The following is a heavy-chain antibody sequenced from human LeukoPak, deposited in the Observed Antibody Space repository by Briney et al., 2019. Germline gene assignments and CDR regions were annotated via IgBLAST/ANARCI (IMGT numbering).Heavy chain of an antibody. Sequence: GGSLRLSCAASGFTVSSNYLSWVRQAPGKGLEWVSVIYSGGSAYYADSVQGRFTISRDNSKNTLYLQMNSLKAEGTAVYYCARETANYAYFDYWGQGTLVTVSS. J-gene: IGHJ4*02. CDR2: IYSGGSA. CDR3: ARETANYAYFDY. D-gene: IGHD1-7*01. CDR1: GFTVSSNY. V-gene: IGHV3-53*01.